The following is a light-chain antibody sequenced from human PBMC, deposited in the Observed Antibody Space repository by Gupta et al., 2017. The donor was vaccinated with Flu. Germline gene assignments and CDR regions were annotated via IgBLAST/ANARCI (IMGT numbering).Light chain of an antibody. CDR1: QSNFYSYYNRNY. V-gene: IGKV4-1*01. Sequence: DIVMTQSPDSLAVSLGERATIHCKSSQSNFYSYYNRNYLAWYQRKAGPPPRLLIYGASTRESVVPNLCSGGGSRTVVIPTSSSLQAEYVAFYYYQQGNLPPPTFGQGTKVEIK. J-gene: IGKJ1*01. CDR2: GAS. CDR3: QQGNLPPPT.